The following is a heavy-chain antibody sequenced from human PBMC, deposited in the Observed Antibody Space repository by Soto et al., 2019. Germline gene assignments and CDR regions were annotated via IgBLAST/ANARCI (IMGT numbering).Heavy chain of an antibody. J-gene: IGHJ5*02. V-gene: IGHV4-39*01. CDR3: ARHAASAAAGTVWFDP. Sequence: SETLSLTCTVSGGSVSSSSYYWGWVRQPPGKGLEWIGSVYYSGSTYYNPSLESRVTISVDKSKNQFSLKLMSLSAADTAVYYCARHAASAAAGTVWFDPWGQGTLVTVSS. CDR1: GGSVSSSSYY. D-gene: IGHD6-13*01. CDR2: VYYSGST.